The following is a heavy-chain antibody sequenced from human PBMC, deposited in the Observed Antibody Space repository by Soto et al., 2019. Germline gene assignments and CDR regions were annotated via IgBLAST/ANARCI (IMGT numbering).Heavy chain of an antibody. CDR2: ISGSGGST. J-gene: IGHJ4*02. Sequence: GGSLRLSCAASGFTFSSYAMSWVRQAPGKGLEWVSAISGSGGSTYYADSVKGRFTISRDNSKNTLYLQMNSLRAEDTAVYYCAKVWVVDIVATNGYYFDYWGQGTLVTVSS. D-gene: IGHD5-12*01. CDR1: GFTFSSYA. V-gene: IGHV3-23*01. CDR3: AKVWVVDIVATNGYYFDY.